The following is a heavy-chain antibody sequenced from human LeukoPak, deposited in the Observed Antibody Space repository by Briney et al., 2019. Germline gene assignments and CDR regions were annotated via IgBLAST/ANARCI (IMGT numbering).Heavy chain of an antibody. Sequence: GGSLGLSCAASGFTVSRSYMIWVRQAPGKGLEWVSLIYSSGSTYYADSVKGRFTISRDISKNTLYLQMNSLRAEDTAVYYCAKDRGVYYGSGIGYYFDYWGQGTLVTVSS. V-gene: IGHV3-53*01. CDR1: GFTVSRSY. CDR3: AKDRGVYYGSGIGYYFDY. J-gene: IGHJ4*02. D-gene: IGHD3-10*01. CDR2: IYSSGST.